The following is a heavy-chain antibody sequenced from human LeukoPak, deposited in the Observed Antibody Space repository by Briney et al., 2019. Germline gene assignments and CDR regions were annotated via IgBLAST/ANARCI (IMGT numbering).Heavy chain of an antibody. V-gene: IGHV4-38-2*02. Sequence: SETLSLTCTVSGYSISSGYYWGWIRQPPGKGLEWIGSIYHSGSTYYNPSLKSRVTISVDTSKNQFSLKLSSVTAADTAVYYCARIGILTGYRPFDYWGQGTLVTVSS. CDR2: IYHSGST. CDR3: ARIGILTGYRPFDY. CDR1: GYSISSGYY. J-gene: IGHJ4*02. D-gene: IGHD3-9*01.